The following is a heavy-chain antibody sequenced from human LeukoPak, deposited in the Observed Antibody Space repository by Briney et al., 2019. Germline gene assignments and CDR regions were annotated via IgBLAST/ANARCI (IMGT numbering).Heavy chain of an antibody. V-gene: IGHV4-59*08. Sequence: KPSETLSLTRTVSGGSMSSYYWSWIRQPPGKGLEWIGYIYYSGSTKYNPSLKSRVTISVDTSKNQFSLELSSVTAADTAVCYCARGARAGYNLEPFDYWGQGTLVTVSS. CDR2: IYYSGST. CDR3: ARGARAGYNLEPFDY. J-gene: IGHJ4*02. D-gene: IGHD5-24*01. CDR1: GGSMSSYY.